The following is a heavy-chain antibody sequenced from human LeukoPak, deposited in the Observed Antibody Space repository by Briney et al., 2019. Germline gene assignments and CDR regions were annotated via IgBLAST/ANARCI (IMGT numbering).Heavy chain of an antibody. J-gene: IGHJ4*02. CDR2: ISVSGSYI. CDR1: GFTFSSYS. Sequence: GGSLRLSCAASGFTFSSYSMNWVRQAPRKGLEWVSSISVSGSYISYADSVKGRFTISRDNAKNSLYLQMSSLRAEDTAVYYCARGPPLDYWGQGILVTVSS. CDR3: ARGPPLDY. V-gene: IGHV3-21*01.